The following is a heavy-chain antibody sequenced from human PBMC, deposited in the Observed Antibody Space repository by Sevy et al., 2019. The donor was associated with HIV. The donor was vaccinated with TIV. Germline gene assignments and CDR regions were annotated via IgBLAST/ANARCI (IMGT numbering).Heavy chain of an antibody. Sequence: SETLSLTCAVYGGSFSGYYWSWIRQSPGKGLEWIGNIYHSGSTYYNPSLKSRVTISVDASKNYFSLRLTSVTAADTAVYYCARASGGDRLDYYGMDVWGQGTTVTVSS. D-gene: IGHD2-15*01. CDR2: IYHSGST. J-gene: IGHJ6*02. CDR1: GGSFSGYY. V-gene: IGHV4-34*01. CDR3: ARASGGDRLDYYGMDV.